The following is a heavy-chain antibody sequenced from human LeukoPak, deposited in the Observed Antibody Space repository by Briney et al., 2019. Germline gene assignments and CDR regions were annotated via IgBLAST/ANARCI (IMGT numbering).Heavy chain of an antibody. Sequence: GGSLRLSCAASGFTFSSYGVSWVRQAPGEGLEWVSTISGDGGSTYYADSVRGRFTISRDNRKNTMSLQMNSLRVEDTAVYYCARRVTGTDKGFDFWGQGTLVTVSS. CDR2: ISGDGGST. D-gene: IGHD1-1*01. CDR1: GFTFSSYG. CDR3: ARRVTGTDKGFDF. J-gene: IGHJ4*02. V-gene: IGHV3-23*01.